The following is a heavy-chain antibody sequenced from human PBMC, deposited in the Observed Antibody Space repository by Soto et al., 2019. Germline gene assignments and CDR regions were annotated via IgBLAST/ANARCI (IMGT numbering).Heavy chain of an antibody. V-gene: IGHV3-64D*06. CDR3: VTWGGIEARNLDH. Sequence: GGSLRRSCSLSPVLLSDHATHWVSRAPGKGLEYVSAIDYNGGTTYYVDSVKGRFTISRDNSKNTLYLQMSSLKVEDTAMYHCVTWGGIEARNLDHWGQGTLVTVSS. D-gene: IGHD6-6*01. CDR1: PVLLSDHA. J-gene: IGHJ4*02. CDR2: IDYNGGTT.